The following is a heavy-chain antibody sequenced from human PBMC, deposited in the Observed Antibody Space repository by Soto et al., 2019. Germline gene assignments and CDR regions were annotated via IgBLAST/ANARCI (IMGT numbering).Heavy chain of an antibody. V-gene: IGHV3-21*01. J-gene: IGHJ4*02. Sequence: GGSLRLSCAASGFTFSSYSMNWVRQAPGKGLEWVSSISSSSSYIYYADSVKGRFTISRDNAKNSLYLQMNSLRAEDTAVYYCARVMMDTAMVFTAISGDVVDYWGQGTLVTVSS. CDR2: ISSSSSYI. D-gene: IGHD5-18*01. CDR1: GFTFSSYS. CDR3: ARVMMDTAMVFTAISGDVVDY.